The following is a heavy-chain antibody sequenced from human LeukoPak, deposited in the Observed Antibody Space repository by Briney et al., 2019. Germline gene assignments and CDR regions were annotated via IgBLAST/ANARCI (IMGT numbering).Heavy chain of an antibody. J-gene: IGHJ4*02. V-gene: IGHV4-38-2*01. CDR1: GYSISSGYY. CDR3: FLPKGLMVYANFDY. Sequence: PSETLSLTCAVSGYSISSGYYWGWIRQPPGKGLEWIGSIYHSGSTYYNPSLKSRVTISVDTSKNQFSLKLSSVTAPDTAFYYCFLPKGLMVYANFDYWGQGTLVTVSS. D-gene: IGHD2-8*01. CDR2: IYHSGST.